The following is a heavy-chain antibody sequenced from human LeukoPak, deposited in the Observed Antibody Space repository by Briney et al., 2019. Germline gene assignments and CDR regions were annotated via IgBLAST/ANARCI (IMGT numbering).Heavy chain of an antibody. CDR1: GFTFSSYE. J-gene: IGHJ6*03. V-gene: IGHV3-48*03. CDR3: ARVPHRDDILTGYYFYYYYMDV. D-gene: IGHD3-9*01. Sequence: GGSLRLSCAASGFTFSSYEMNWVRQAPGKGLEWVSYISSSGSTIYYADSVKGRFTISRDNAKNSLYLQMNSLRAEDTAVYYCARVPHRDDILTGYYFYYYYMDVWGKGTTVTISS. CDR2: ISSSGSTI.